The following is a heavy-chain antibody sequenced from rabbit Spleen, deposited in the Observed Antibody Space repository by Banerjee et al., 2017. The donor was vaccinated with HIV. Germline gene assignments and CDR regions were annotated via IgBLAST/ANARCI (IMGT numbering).Heavy chain of an antibody. D-gene: IGHD1-1*01. Sequence: LEESGGGLVQPEGSLALTCKASGFSFSSNWICWVRQAPGKGLEWIACIDTVDGDTDYATWPKGRFTISKTSSTTVTLQMTSLTAADTATYFCARDDSGATVPYKLWGQGTLVTVS. CDR1: GFSFSSNW. CDR3: ARDDSGATVPYKL. V-gene: IGHV1S45*01. CDR2: IDTVDGDT. J-gene: IGHJ3*01.